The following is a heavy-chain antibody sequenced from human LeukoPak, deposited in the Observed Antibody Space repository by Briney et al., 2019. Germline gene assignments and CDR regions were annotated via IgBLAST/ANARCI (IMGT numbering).Heavy chain of an antibody. Sequence: GGSLRLSCAVSGFTFSTHAMHWVRQAPGKGLEWVAVISYDGSNEYYADSVKGRFTISRDNSKNTLYLQMNSLRVEDTAVYYCARVLNYYDSSGYYFSYWGQGTLVTVSS. D-gene: IGHD3-22*01. J-gene: IGHJ4*02. CDR1: GFTFSTHA. CDR2: ISYDGSNE. V-gene: IGHV3-30-3*01. CDR3: ARVLNYYDSSGYYFSY.